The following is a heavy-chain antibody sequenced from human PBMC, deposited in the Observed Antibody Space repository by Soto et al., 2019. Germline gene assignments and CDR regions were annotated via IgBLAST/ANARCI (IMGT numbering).Heavy chain of an antibody. Sequence: GGSLRLACAASVVTFSSYAMVWFRQGPGKGLEWVAVVSIGGSTHYADSVRGRFTISRDNSKNTLSPQMNSLTAEDTAVYFCAKRRGAGGHFDYWGQGALVTVSS. J-gene: IGHJ4*02. CDR3: AKRRGAGGHFDY. CDR2: VSIGGST. V-gene: IGHV3-23*01. D-gene: IGHD2-15*01. CDR1: VVTFSSYA.